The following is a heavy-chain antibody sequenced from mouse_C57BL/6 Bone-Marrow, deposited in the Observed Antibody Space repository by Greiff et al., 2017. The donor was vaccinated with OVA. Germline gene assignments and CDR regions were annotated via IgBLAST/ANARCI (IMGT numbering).Heavy chain of an antibody. J-gene: IGHJ3*01. D-gene: IGHD2-1*01. CDR3: ARHGGNPAY. Sequence: LQQSGGGLVQPGGSLKLSCAASGFTFSDYYMYWVRQTPEKRLEWVAYISNGGGSTYYPDTVKGRFTIARDNAKNTLYLQMSRLKAEDTAMYYCARHGGNPAYWGQGTLVTVSA. CDR1: GFTFSDYY. V-gene: IGHV5-12*01. CDR2: ISNGGGST.